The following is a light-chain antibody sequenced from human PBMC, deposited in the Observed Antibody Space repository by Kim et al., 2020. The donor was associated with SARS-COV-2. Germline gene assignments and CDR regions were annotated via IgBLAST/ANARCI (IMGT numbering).Light chain of an antibody. J-gene: IGKJ2*03. CDR3: QHSNGWRR. CDR2: GLY. CDR1: QRIIGN. Sequence: LSVSPGERVTLPCAASQRIIGNLACYQQRPGPSPRLLLCGLYRWASGLPARFSGSGSELEFTLSISGLQSEDFATYYCQHSNGWRRFGQGTKLEF. V-gene: IGKV3-15*01.